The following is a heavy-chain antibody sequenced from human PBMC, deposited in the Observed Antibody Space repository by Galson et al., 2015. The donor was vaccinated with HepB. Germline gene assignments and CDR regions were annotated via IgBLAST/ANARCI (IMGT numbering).Heavy chain of an antibody. CDR2: ISYDGSNK. CDR1: GFTFSSYA. V-gene: IGHV3-30-3*01. Sequence: SLRLSCAASGFTFSSYAMHWVRQAPGKGLEWVAVISYDGSNKYYADSVKGRFTISRDNSKNTLYLQMNSLRAEDTAVYYCARDMGIVVVPAALDIWGQGTMVTVSS. J-gene: IGHJ3*02. CDR3: ARDMGIVVVPAALDI. D-gene: IGHD2-2*03.